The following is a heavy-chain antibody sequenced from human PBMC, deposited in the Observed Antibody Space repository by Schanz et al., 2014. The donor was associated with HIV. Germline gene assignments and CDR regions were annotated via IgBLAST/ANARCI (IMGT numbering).Heavy chain of an antibody. Sequence: EMQLVESGGALVKPGGSLRLSCAASGFNFTRAWMSWVRQAPGKGLEWVGLIKSKTDGGTTDYAAPVKGRFIISRDDSKDTMFLQMNSLKTEDTAVYYCATALRTRGLGTLVTVSS. D-gene: IGHD2-2*01. CDR3: ATALRT. CDR2: IKSKTDGGTT. V-gene: IGHV3-15*02. CDR1: GFNFTRAW. J-gene: IGHJ4*02.